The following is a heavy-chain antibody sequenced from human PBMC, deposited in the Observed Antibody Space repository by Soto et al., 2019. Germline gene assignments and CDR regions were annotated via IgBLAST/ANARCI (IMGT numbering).Heavy chain of an antibody. D-gene: IGHD2-2*01. Sequence: QVQLVQSGAEVKKPGSSVKVSCKASGGTFSSYAISWGRQAPGQGLEWMGGIIPIFGTANYAQKFQGRVTITADESTSTAYMELSSLRSEDTAVYYCARGVVVVPAAIRETYYYYYGMDVWGQGTTVTVSS. CDR3: ARGVVVVPAAIRETYYYYYGMDV. CDR1: GGTFSSYA. V-gene: IGHV1-69*01. CDR2: IIPIFGTA. J-gene: IGHJ6*02.